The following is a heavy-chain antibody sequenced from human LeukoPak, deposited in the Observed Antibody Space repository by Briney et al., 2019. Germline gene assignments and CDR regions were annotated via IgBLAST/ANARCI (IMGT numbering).Heavy chain of an antibody. CDR1: GFTFSSYA. V-gene: IGHV3-23*01. CDR2: TSGSGGST. CDR3: AKDEGYCSSTSCPDFDY. Sequence: PGGSLRLSCAASGFTFSSYAMSWVRQAPGKGLEWVSATSGSGGSTYYADSVKGRFTISRDNSKNTLYLQMNSLRAEDTAVYYCAKDEGYCSSTSCPDFDYWGQGTLVTVSS. J-gene: IGHJ4*02. D-gene: IGHD2-2*01.